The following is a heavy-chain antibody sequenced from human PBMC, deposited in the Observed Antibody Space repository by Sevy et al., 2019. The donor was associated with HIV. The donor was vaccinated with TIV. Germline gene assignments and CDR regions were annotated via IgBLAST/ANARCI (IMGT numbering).Heavy chain of an antibody. CDR3: ARGEDYFDY. D-gene: IGHD1-26*01. CDR2: IYSGGST. V-gene: IGHV3-53*01. CDR1: GFTFSNAW. Sequence: GGSLRLSCAASGFTFSNAWMSWVRQAPGKGLEWVSVIYSGGSTYYADSVKGRFTISRDNSKNTLYLQMNSLRAEDTAVYYCARGEDYFDYWGQGTLVTVSS. J-gene: IGHJ4*02.